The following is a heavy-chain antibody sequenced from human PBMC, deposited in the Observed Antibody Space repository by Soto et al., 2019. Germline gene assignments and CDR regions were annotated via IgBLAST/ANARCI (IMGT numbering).Heavy chain of an antibody. D-gene: IGHD3-3*01. Sequence: ASVKVSCKASGYTFTSYGISWVRQAPGQGLELMGWISAYNGNTNYAQKLQGRVTMTTDTSTSTAYMELRSLRSDDTAVYYCARGKGYYDFWSGYYYFDYWGQGTLVTVSS. CDR1: GYTFTSYG. CDR3: ARGKGYYDFWSGYYYFDY. CDR2: ISAYNGNT. J-gene: IGHJ4*02. V-gene: IGHV1-18*01.